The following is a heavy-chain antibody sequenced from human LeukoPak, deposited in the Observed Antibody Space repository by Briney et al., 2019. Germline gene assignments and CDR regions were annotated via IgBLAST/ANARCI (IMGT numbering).Heavy chain of an antibody. D-gene: IGHD3-10*01. CDR3: AGERVHQNGYYYYMDV. Sequence: ASVKVSCKASGYTFTSYGISWVRQAPGQGLEWMGWISAYNGNTNYAQKLQGRVTMTTDTSTSTAYMELRSLRSDDTAVYYCAGERVHQNGYYYYMDVWGKGTTVTVSS. CDR2: ISAYNGNT. J-gene: IGHJ6*03. V-gene: IGHV1-18*01. CDR1: GYTFTSYG.